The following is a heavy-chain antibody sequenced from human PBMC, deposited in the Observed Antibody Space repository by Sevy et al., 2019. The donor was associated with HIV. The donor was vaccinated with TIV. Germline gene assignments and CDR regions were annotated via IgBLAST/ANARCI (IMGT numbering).Heavy chain of an antibody. CDR3: ARQLREYYDSSGYYGRLDY. Sequence: SETLSLTCTVSVGSISSSSYYWGWIRQPPGKGLEWIGSIYYSGSTYYNPSLKSRVTISVDTSKNQFSLKLSSVTAADTAVYYCARQLREYYDSSGYYGRLDYWGQGTLVTVSS. J-gene: IGHJ4*02. CDR2: IYYSGST. V-gene: IGHV4-39*01. CDR1: VGSISSSSYY. D-gene: IGHD3-22*01.